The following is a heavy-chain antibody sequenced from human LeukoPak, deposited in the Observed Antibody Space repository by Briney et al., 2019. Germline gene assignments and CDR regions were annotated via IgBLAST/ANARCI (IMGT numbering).Heavy chain of an antibody. CDR1: GFTFRTYW. V-gene: IGHV3-7*03. D-gene: IGHD6-13*01. Sequence: GSLRLSCESSGFTFRTYWMTWVRQAPGKGLEWVANIKQDGSEKYYVDSVKGRFTISRDNAQNSLYLQMNSLRAEDTAVYYCARPRDSGWSKTWDYWGQGTLVTVSS. J-gene: IGHJ4*02. CDR3: ARPRDSGWSKTWDY. CDR2: IKQDGSEK.